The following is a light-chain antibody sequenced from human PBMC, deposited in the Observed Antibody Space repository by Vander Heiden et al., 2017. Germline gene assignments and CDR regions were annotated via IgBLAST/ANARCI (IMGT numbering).Light chain of an antibody. CDR2: EVS. CDR1: SSDVENYDL. Sequence: QSALTQPASVSGSPGQSITISCTGTSSDVENYDLVSWYQFYQGKAPKVMIYEVSNRPSGVSNRFSGSKSGNTASLTISGLQAEDEADYYCSSYSSSSTRVVFGGGTKLTVL. V-gene: IGLV2-14*02. J-gene: IGLJ2*01. CDR3: SSYSSSSTRVV.